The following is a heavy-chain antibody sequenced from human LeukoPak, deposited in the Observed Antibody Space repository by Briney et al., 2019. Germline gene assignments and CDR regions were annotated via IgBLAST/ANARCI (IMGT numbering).Heavy chain of an antibody. CDR1: GYTFTSYD. Sequence: ASVKVSCKAAGYTFTSYDINWGRQATGQRLEWLGWLNPNSGSTSDAQQCQGRVTMTRNTSISTAYMELSTLRSEDTAVYYCARVRKYRAAAGRGAFDYWGQGTLVTVSS. CDR3: ARVRKYRAAAGRGAFDY. J-gene: IGHJ4*02. V-gene: IGHV1-8*01. D-gene: IGHD6-13*01. CDR2: LNPNSGST.